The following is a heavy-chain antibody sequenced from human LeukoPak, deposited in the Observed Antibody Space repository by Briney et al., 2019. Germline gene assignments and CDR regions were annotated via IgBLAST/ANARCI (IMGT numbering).Heavy chain of an antibody. CDR2: IYYSGST. J-gene: IGHJ3*02. V-gene: IGHV4-39*07. CDR1: GGSFSSTNYY. D-gene: IGHD3-3*02. Sequence: SETLSLTCTVSGGSFSSTNYYWGWLRQPPGKGLEWIGSIYYSGSTYYNPSLKSRVTISVDTSKNQFSLKLSSVTAADTAVYYCAREDRIGSAAAFDIWGQGTMVTVSS. CDR3: AREDRIGSAAAFDI.